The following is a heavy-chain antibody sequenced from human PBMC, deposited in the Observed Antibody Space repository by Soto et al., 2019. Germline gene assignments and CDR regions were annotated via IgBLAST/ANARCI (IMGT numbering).Heavy chain of an antibody. Sequence: QVQLVESGGGVVQPGRSLRLSCAASGFTFSSYGMHWVRQAPVKGLEWVAVIWYDGSNKYYADSVKGRFTISRDNSKNTLYLQMNSLRAEDTAVYYCARGLLAWLLYGSFDAFDIWGQGTMVTVSS. D-gene: IGHD3-3*01. CDR2: IWYDGSNK. CDR3: ARGLLAWLLYGSFDAFDI. CDR1: GFTFSSYG. V-gene: IGHV3-33*01. J-gene: IGHJ3*02.